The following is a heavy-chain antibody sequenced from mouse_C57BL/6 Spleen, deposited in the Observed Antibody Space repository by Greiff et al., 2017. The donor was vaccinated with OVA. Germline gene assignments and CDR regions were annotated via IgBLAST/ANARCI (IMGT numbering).Heavy chain of an antibody. Sequence: QVQLQQPGAELVMPGASVTLSCKASGYTFTSYWMHWVKQRPGQGLEWIGEIDPSDSYTNYNQKFKGKTTLTVDKSSSTAFMQLNSLTSEDSAVYYCARSGSNYLHFFDYWGQGTTLTVSS. J-gene: IGHJ2*01. CDR1: GYTFTSYW. D-gene: IGHD2-5*01. V-gene: IGHV1-69*01. CDR3: ARSGSNYLHFFDY. CDR2: IDPSDSYT.